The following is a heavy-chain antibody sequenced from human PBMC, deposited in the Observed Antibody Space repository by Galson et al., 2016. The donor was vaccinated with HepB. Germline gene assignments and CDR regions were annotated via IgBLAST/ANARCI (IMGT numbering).Heavy chain of an antibody. Sequence: SLRLSCAASGFTFSSYWMSWVRQAPGRGLEWVANIRHDGSEKYYVDSVKGRFTISRDNAKNSLFLQMSSRRAEDAAVYYCARSRLAAAFDPWGQGTLVTVSS. CDR2: IRHDGSEK. CDR1: GFTFSSYW. J-gene: IGHJ5*02. V-gene: IGHV3-7*03. D-gene: IGHD6-13*01. CDR3: ARSRLAAAFDP.